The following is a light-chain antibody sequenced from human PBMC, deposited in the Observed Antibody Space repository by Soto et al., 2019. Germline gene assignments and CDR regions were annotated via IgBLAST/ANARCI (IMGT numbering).Light chain of an antibody. CDR3: SSYTSSSTFVV. Sequence: QSALTQPPSVSGSPGQSVTISCTGTSSDVGSYNRVSWYQQPPGTAPKLMIYEVSNRPSGVHDRFSGSKSGNTASLTIYGLQAEDEADYYCSSYTSSSTFVVFGGGTTLTVL. CDR2: EVS. CDR1: SSDVGSYNR. J-gene: IGLJ2*01. V-gene: IGLV2-18*02.